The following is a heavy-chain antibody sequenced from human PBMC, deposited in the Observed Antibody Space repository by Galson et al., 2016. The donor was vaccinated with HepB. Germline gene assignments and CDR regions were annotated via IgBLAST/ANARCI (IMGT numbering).Heavy chain of an antibody. J-gene: IGHJ4*02. V-gene: IGHV3-53*01. D-gene: IGHD2-2*01. CDR2: IYTGGST. CDR1: GFTVSSNY. Sequence: SLRLSCAASGFTVSSNYMIWVRQAPGKGLEWVSVIYTGGSTYHADSVKGRFTISRDNSKNTLYLQMNSLRAEDTAVYYCARDPGTSCYRGGCVYFDYWGLGTLVTVSS. CDR3: ARDPGTSCYRGGCVYFDY.